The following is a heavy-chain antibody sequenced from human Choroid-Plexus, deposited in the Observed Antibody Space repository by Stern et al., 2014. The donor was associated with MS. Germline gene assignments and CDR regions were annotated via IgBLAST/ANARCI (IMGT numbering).Heavy chain of an antibody. CDR2: ITYDGSDK. CDR3: AKDRQWSTYFFDY. J-gene: IGHJ4*02. V-gene: IGHV3-30*18. Sequence: VHLVESGGGVAQPGRPLILSCAASGFTFSNFGMHWVRQAPGKGLEWVALITYDGSDKYYADSVKGRVTIFRDNSKNTLYMHMNSLRAEDTAVYYCAKDRQWSTYFFDYWGQGSLVTVSS. D-gene: IGHD2-15*01. CDR1: GFTFSNFG.